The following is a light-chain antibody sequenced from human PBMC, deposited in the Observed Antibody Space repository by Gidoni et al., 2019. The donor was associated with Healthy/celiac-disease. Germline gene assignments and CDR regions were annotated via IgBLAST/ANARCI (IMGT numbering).Light chain of an antibody. V-gene: IGLV2-14*01. CDR2: DVS. Sequence: QSALTQPASVSGSPAQSITISCTGTRSDVGGYNYVSWYQQQPGKAPKHLIYDVSNRPSWVSNRFSGSKSGNTASLTISGLQAEDEADYYCSSYTSSSTYVFGTGTKVTVL. CDR3: SSYTSSSTYV. J-gene: IGLJ1*01. CDR1: RSDVGGYNY.